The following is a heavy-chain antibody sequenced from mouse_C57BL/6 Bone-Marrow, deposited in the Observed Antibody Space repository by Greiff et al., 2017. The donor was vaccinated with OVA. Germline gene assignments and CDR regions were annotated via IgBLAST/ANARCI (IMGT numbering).Heavy chain of an antibody. D-gene: IGHD1-1*01. CDR1: GYTFTDYY. V-gene: IGHV1-75*01. CDR2: IFPGSGST. Sequence: QVQLKQSGPELVKPGASVKISCKASGYTFTDYYINWVKQRPGQGLEWIGWIFPGSGSTYYNEKFKGKATLTVDKSSSTAYMLLSSLTSEDSAVYFCARGTTVVVYYYAMDYWGQGTSVTVSS. CDR3: ARGTTVVVYYYAMDY. J-gene: IGHJ4*01.